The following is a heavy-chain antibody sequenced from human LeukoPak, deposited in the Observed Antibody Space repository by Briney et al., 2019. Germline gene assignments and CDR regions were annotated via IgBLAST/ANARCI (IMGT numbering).Heavy chain of an antibody. Sequence: GESLKISCKGSGYSFTSYWIAWVRQMPGKGLEWMGIIYPGDSDTRYSPSFQGQVTISADKSISTAYLQWSSLKASDTAMYYCARSMSIVVVTPDAFDIWGQGTMVTVSS. CDR3: ARSMSIVVVTPDAFDI. D-gene: IGHD3-22*01. CDR1: GYSFTSYW. CDR2: IYPGDSDT. V-gene: IGHV5-51*01. J-gene: IGHJ3*02.